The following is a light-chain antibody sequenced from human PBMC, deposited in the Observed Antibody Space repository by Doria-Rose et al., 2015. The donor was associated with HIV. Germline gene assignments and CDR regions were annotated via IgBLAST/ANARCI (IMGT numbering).Light chain of an antibody. CDR3: QQYGSSPLT. CDR2: GAS. J-gene: IGKJ4*01. Sequence: EIVLTQSPGTLSLSPGERATLSCRASQSVNRSFLAWYQQKPGRAPRLLIHGASNRATGIPDRFSGSGSGTDFTLTISRLEPEDFAVYYCQQYGSSPLTFGGGTKVEIK. V-gene: IGKV3-20*01. CDR1: QSVNRSF.